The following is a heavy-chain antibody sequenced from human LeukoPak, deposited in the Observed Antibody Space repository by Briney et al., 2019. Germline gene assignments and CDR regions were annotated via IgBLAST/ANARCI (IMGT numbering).Heavy chain of an antibody. Sequence: PSETLSLTCTVSGGSISSSSYYWGWIRQPPGKGLEWIGSICYSGSTYYNPSLKSRVTISVDTSKNQFSLKLSSVTAADTAVYYCARLGGKAYWDLWGQGTLVTVSS. J-gene: IGHJ4*02. CDR3: ARLGGKAYWDL. CDR1: GGSISSSSYY. V-gene: IGHV4-39*01. CDR2: ICYSGST. D-gene: IGHD2-21*01.